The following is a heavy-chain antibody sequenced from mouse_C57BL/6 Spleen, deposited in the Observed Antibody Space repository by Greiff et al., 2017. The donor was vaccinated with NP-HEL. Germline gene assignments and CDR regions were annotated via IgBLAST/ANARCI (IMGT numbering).Heavy chain of an antibody. CDR1: GYTFTSYG. J-gene: IGHJ3*01. CDR3: ASGDIYYDYAWFAY. V-gene: IGHV1-58*01. D-gene: IGHD2-4*01. Sequence: DVKLQESGAELVRPGSSVKMSCKTSGYTFTSYGINWVKQRPGQGLEWIGYIYFGNGYTEYNEKFKGKATLTSDTSSSTAYMQLSSLTAEDSAIYFCASGDIYYDYAWFAYWGQGTLVTVSA. CDR2: IYFGNGYT.